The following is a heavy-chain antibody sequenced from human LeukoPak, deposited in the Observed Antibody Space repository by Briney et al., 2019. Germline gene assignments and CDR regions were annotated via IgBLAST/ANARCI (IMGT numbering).Heavy chain of an antibody. D-gene: IGHD1-14*01. CDR2: TYYRSKWYN. CDR3: ARDVRTTAAASAFDI. J-gene: IGHJ3*02. V-gene: IGHV6-1*01. Sequence: SQTLSLTYAISGDSVSSNSAAWNWIRQSPSRGLEWLGRTYYRSKWYNDYAVSVKSRITINPDTSKNQFSQQLNSVTPEDSTVYYCARDVRTTAAASAFDIWGHRTIVTVSS. CDR1: GDSVSSNSAA.